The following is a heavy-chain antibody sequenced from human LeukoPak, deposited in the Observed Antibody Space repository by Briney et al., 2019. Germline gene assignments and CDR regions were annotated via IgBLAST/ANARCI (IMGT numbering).Heavy chain of an antibody. Sequence: ASVKVSCKASGYTYTTDGISWVRQAPGQGLEWMGWIDTYSGKTNYAQKFQGRVTITADKPTSTAYMELSSLRSEDTAVYYCARVDGSSWFDYWGQGTLVTVSS. D-gene: IGHD6-13*01. J-gene: IGHJ4*02. CDR2: IDTYSGKT. V-gene: IGHV1-18*01. CDR1: GYTYTTDG. CDR3: ARVDGSSWFDY.